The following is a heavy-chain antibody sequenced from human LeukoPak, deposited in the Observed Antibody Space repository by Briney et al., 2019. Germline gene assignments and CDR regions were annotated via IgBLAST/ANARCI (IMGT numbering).Heavy chain of an antibody. Sequence: GGSLRLSCAASGFTFSSYWMHWVRHAPGKGLVWVSRINSDGSSTSYADSVKGRFTISRDNAKNTLYLQMNSLRAEDTAVYYCATRYYYDSGGAFDIWGQGTMVTVSS. CDR3: ATRYYYDSGGAFDI. V-gene: IGHV3-74*01. D-gene: IGHD3-22*01. CDR2: INSDGSST. J-gene: IGHJ3*02. CDR1: GFTFSSYW.